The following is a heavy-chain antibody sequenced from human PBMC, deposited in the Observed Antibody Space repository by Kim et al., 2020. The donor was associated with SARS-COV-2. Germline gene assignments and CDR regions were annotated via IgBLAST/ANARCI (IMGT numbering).Heavy chain of an antibody. J-gene: IGHJ4*02. Sequence: QKFQGRVTMTRDTSTSTVYMELSSLRSEDTAVYFCARASYYGSGSYPLDYWGQGTLVTVSS. CDR3: ARASYYGSGSYPLDY. D-gene: IGHD3-10*01. V-gene: IGHV1-46*01.